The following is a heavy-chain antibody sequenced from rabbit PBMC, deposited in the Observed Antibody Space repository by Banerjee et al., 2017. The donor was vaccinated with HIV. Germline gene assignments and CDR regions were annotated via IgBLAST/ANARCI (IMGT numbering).Heavy chain of an antibody. V-gene: IGHV1S40*01. CDR2: IAGSGSAFT. Sequence: QSLEESGGDLVKPGASLTLTCTASGFSFSSSDYMCWVRQAPGKGLEWISCIAGSGSAFTYSATWAKGRFTCSKASSTTVTLQMTSLTVADTAPYFCARDTGSSFSSYGMDLWGPGTLVTVS. CDR3: ARDTGSSFSSYGMDL. D-gene: IGHD8-1*01. CDR1: GFSFSSSDY. J-gene: IGHJ6*01.